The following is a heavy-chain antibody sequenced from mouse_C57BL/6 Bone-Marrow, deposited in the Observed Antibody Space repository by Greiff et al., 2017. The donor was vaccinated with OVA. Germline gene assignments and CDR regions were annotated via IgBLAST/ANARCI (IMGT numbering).Heavy chain of an antibody. V-gene: IGHV2-6-1*01. CDR1: GFSLTSYG. CDR3: ARHPPYFYPYAMDY. J-gene: IGHJ4*01. D-gene: IGHD2-1*01. Sequence: QVQLQQSGPGLVAPSQSLSITCTVSGFSLTSYGVHWVRQPPGKGLEWLVVIWSDGSTTYNSALKSRLSIRKDNSKSQVVLKMNVHQTDDTAMYCCARHPPYFYPYAMDYWGQGTSVTVSS. CDR2: IWSDGST.